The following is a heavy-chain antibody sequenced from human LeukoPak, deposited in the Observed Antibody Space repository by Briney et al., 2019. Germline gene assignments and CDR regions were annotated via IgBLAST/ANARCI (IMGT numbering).Heavy chain of an antibody. CDR2: NYSSGST. V-gene: IGHV4-61*02. J-gene: IGHJ3*02. CDR1: GGSISSGRYY. CDR3: ARDSSGSYFDAFDI. Sequence: SQTLSLTCTVSGGSISSGRYYWSWIRQPAGKGLEWFGRNYSSGSTNYNPSLKSRVTISVDTSKNQFSLKLSSVTAADTAVYYCARDSSGSYFDAFDIWGQGTMVTVSS. D-gene: IGHD1-26*01.